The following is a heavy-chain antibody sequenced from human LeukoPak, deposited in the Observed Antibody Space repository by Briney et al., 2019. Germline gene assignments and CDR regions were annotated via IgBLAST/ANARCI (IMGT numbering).Heavy chain of an antibody. V-gene: IGHV1-18*01. J-gene: IGHJ4*02. CDR1: GYTFTSYD. CDR2: ISAYNGNT. CDR3: AASITYYYDSSGYYAFDY. Sequence: GASVKVSCKASGYTFTSYDINWVRQATGQGLEWMGWISAYNGNTNYAQKLQGRVTMTTDTSTSTAYMELRSLRSDDTAVYYCAASITYYYDSSGYYAFDYWGQGTLVTVSS. D-gene: IGHD3-22*01.